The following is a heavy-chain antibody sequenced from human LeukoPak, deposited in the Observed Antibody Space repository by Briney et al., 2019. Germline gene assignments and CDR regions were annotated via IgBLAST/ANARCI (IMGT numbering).Heavy chain of an antibody. CDR3: ARARVYCSGGSCYNYFDY. Sequence: QTGGSLRLSCAASGFTFSSYDMHWVRQATGKGLEWVSAIGTAGDTYYPGSVKGRFTIPRENAKNSLYLQMNSLRAGDTAVYYCARARVYCSGGSCYNYFDYWGQGTLVTVSS. D-gene: IGHD2-15*01. CDR2: IGTAGDT. J-gene: IGHJ4*02. CDR1: GFTFSSYD. V-gene: IGHV3-13*04.